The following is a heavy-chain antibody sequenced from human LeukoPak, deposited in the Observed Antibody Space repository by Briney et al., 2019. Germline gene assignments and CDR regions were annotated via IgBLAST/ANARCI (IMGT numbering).Heavy chain of an antibody. Sequence: ASVKVSCKASGYTFTGYYMHWVRQAPGQGLEWMGWINPNSGGTNYAQKCQGRVTMTRDTSISTAYMELSSLRSEDTAVYYCARSRGYCSSTSCYFHYYYYMDVWGKGTTVTVSS. CDR1: GYTFTGYY. CDR3: ARSRGYCSSTSCYFHYYYYMDV. V-gene: IGHV1-2*02. D-gene: IGHD2-2*01. CDR2: INPNSGGT. J-gene: IGHJ6*03.